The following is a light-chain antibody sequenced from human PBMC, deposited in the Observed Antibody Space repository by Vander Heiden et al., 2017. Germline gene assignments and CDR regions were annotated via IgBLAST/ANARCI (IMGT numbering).Light chain of an antibody. CDR1: QSISSY. CDR2: AAS. CDR3: QQSYSTQPT. J-gene: IGKJ1*01. Sequence: DILMPPPPSSLSASVGDRVTITCRASQSISSYLNWYQQKPGKAPKLLIYAASSLQSGVPSRFSGSGSGTDFTLTISSLQPEDFATYYCQQSYSTQPTFGQGTKVEIK. V-gene: IGKV1-39*01.